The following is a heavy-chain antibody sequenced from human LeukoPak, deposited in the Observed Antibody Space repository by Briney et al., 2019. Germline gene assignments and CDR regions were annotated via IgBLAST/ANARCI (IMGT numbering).Heavy chain of an antibody. CDR2: IYYSGST. Sequence: SETLSLTCTVSGGSISRYYWSWIRQPPGKGLEWIGYIYYSGSTNYNPSLKSRVTISVDTSKNQFSLKLSSVTAADTAVYYCARGGSYAYDAFDIWGQGTMVTVSS. J-gene: IGHJ3*02. CDR1: GGSISRYY. V-gene: IGHV4-59*01. D-gene: IGHD1-26*01. CDR3: ARGGSYAYDAFDI.